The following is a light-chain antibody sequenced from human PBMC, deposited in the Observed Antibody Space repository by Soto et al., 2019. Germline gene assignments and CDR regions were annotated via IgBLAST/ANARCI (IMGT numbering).Light chain of an antibody. J-gene: IGKJ5*01. Sequence: DIQLTQSPSFLSASVGDRVTITCRASQDITNYLAWYLQKPGKAPKLLIYGASTLQSGVPSRFSGSGSGTDFTLTISCLQSEDFATYYCQQYYSYPITFGQGTRLEIK. CDR2: GAS. V-gene: IGKV1-9*01. CDR1: QDITNY. CDR3: QQYYSYPIT.